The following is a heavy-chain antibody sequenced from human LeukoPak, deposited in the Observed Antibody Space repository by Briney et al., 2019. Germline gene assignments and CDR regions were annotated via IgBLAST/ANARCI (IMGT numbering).Heavy chain of an antibody. Sequence: GGSLRLSCAASRFTFSNYGMQWVRQAPGKGPVWVSRITSDGSSTSYAGSVKGRFTISRDNAKNTLYLQMNSLRAEDTAVYYCARDHRLYYYDSSGYPDYWGQGTLVTVSS. V-gene: IGHV3-74*01. D-gene: IGHD3-22*01. J-gene: IGHJ4*02. CDR2: ITSDGSST. CDR1: RFTFSNYG. CDR3: ARDHRLYYYDSSGYPDY.